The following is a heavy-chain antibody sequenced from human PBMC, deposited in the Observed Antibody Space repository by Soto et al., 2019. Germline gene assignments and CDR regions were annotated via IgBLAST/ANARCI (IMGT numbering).Heavy chain of an antibody. Sequence: SLTLSCAASGFTFSSYSMSWVRQAPGKGLEWVSAISGSGGSTYYADSVKGRFTISRDNSKNTLYLQMNSLRAEDPAVYYCAKDRKNFGVVIAYYFDYWGQGTLVTVSS. J-gene: IGHJ4*02. CDR3: AKDRKNFGVVIAYYFDY. CDR1: GFTFSSYS. CDR2: ISGSGGST. V-gene: IGHV3-23*01. D-gene: IGHD3-3*01.